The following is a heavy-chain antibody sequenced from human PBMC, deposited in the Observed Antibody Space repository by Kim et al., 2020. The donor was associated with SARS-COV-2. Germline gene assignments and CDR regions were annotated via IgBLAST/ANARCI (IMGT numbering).Heavy chain of an antibody. CDR3: AKDRSTMIVVDAFDI. CDR1: GFTFSSYG. D-gene: IGHD3-22*01. V-gene: IGHV3-30*18. Sequence: GGSLRLSCAASGFTFSSYGMHWVRQAPGKGLEWVAVISYDGSNKYYADSVKGRFTISRDNSKNTLYLQMNSLRAEDTAVYYCAKDRSTMIVVDAFDIWGQGTMVTVSS. J-gene: IGHJ3*02. CDR2: ISYDGSNK.